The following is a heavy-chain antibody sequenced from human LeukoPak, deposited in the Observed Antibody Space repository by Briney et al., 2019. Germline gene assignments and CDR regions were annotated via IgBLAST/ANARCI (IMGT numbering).Heavy chain of an antibody. J-gene: IGHJ4*02. CDR2: ITNGGTV. V-gene: IGHV3-69-1*01. Sequence: GGSLRLSCAATGRTFSGYNMCWVRQAPGRGLEWVSHITNGGTVYYADSVKGRFTISRDNAKNSVYLQMSGLRSEDTAVYYSARGWGRSSESYWVYYFDYWGQGTLVTVSS. D-gene: IGHD1-26*01. CDR3: ARGWGRSSESYWVYYFDY. CDR1: GRTFSGYN.